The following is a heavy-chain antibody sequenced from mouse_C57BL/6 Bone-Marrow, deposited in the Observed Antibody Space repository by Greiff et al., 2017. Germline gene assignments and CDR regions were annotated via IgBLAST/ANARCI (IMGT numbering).Heavy chain of an antibody. CDR1: GFTFSSYT. V-gene: IGHV5-9*01. D-gene: IGHD1-1*01. Sequence: EVQRVESGGGLVKPGGSLKLSCAASGFTFSSYTMSWVRQTPEKRLPWVAALSGGGGNTYYPASVQGRFTISRDNDKNILYLQMSSLRSEDTALYYCSRQVTTVLATKYFDVWGTGTTVTVAS. CDR2: LSGGGGNT. CDR3: SRQVTTVLATKYFDV. J-gene: IGHJ1*03.